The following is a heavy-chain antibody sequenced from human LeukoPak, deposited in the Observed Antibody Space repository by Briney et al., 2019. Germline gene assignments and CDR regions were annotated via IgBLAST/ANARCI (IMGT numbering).Heavy chain of an antibody. V-gene: IGHV3-23*01. Sequence: GGSLRLSCAASGFTFTTYALTWVRQAPGKGLEWVSSITGSGGSTYYADSVRGRFTISRDNSKNTLYLQMNNLRAEDTAVYYCAREVSNWFDPWGQGTLVTVSS. J-gene: IGHJ5*02. CDR1: GFTFTTYA. CDR3: AREVSNWFDP. CDR2: ITGSGGST.